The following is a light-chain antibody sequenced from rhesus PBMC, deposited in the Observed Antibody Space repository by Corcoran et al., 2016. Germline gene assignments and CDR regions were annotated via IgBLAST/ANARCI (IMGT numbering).Light chain of an antibody. Sequence: QSAPIQSPTVSGSLGQSVTISCIGTNGDIGRYDYVSWYRRQAGSTTKLMMYKVNIRPSGVGDRFSGSKSGNTASLTISGLQPEDDGDYCCGSYGAGDIYFFGAGTRLTVL. CDR1: NGDIGRYDY. V-gene: IGLV2-11*01. J-gene: IGLJ1*01. CDR2: KVN. CDR3: GSYGAGDIYF.